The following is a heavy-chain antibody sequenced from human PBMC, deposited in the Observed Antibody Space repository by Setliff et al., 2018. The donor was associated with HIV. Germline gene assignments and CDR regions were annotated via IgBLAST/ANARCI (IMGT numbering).Heavy chain of an antibody. CDR1: GGSISSSRYY. Sequence: SETLSLTCTVSGGSISSSRYYWGWIRQPPGMGLEWIGSIYYSGTTYYNPSLKSRVTISVDTSKNQFSLKLTSVTAADTAMYYCARQAIATRSFDYWGPGTLVTVSS. CDR2: IYYSGTT. J-gene: IGHJ4*02. CDR3: ARQAIATRSFDY. V-gene: IGHV4-39*07. D-gene: IGHD6-13*01.